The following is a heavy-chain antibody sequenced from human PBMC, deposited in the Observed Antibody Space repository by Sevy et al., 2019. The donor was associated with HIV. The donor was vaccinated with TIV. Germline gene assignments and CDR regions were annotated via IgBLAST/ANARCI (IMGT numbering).Heavy chain of an antibody. CDR1: GFSVSSNY. D-gene: IGHD2-15*01. CDR3: AREDIVLGEDNYYGMDV. V-gene: IGHV3-53*01. J-gene: IGHJ6*02. CDR2: IHSGGRI. Sequence: GGSLRLSCAASGFSVSSNYMSWVRQAPGKGPEWVSAIHSGGRISYADSVQGRFTISRDNSKNTLYLQMNSLRAEDTAVYYCAREDIVLGEDNYYGMDVWGQGTTVTVSS.